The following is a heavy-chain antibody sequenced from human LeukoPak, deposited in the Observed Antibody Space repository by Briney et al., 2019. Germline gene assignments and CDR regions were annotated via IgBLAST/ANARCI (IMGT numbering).Heavy chain of an antibody. J-gene: IGHJ6*03. Sequence: ASVKVSCKASGYTFTSYYMHWVRQAPGQGLEWMGIIKPSGGTTSYAQKFQGRVTMARDTSTSTVYMELSSLRSEDTAVYYCARDGSRVNYYGSGSYRGSYYYHYMDVWGKGTTVTISS. CDR1: GYTFTSYY. CDR2: IKPSGGTT. V-gene: IGHV1-46*01. CDR3: ARDGSRVNYYGSGSYRGSYYYHYMDV. D-gene: IGHD3-10*01.